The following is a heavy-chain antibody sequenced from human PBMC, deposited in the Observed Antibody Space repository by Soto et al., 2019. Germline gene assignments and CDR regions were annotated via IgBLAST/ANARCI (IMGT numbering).Heavy chain of an antibody. J-gene: IGHJ6*02. CDR1: GYTFTSYG. Sequence: GASVKVSCKASGYTFTSYGISWVRQAPGQGLEWMGWISAYNGNTNYAQKLQGRVTMTTDTSTSTAYMELRSLRSDDTAVYYCARDGAVAGLYYYYGMDVWGQGTTVTVSS. V-gene: IGHV1-18*01. D-gene: IGHD6-19*01. CDR2: ISAYNGNT. CDR3: ARDGAVAGLYYYYGMDV.